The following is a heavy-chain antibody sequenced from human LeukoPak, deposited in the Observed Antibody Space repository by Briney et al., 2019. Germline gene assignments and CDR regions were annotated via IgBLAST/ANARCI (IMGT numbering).Heavy chain of an antibody. J-gene: IGHJ3*02. CDR3: ARSYGSSWSGAFDI. CDR2: IYYIGTT. V-gene: IGHV4-59*08. Sequence: SETLSLTCAVSGGSISNFYWSWIRQPPGKALEWIGYIYYIGTTNYNPSLKSRVTISVDTSKNQFSLKLSSVTAADTAVYFCARSYGSSWSGAFDIWGQGTMVTVSS. D-gene: IGHD6-13*01. CDR1: GGSISNFY.